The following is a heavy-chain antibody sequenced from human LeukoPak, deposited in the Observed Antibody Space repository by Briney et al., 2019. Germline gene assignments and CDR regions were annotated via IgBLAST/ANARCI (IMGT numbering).Heavy chain of an antibody. V-gene: IGHV3-30*18. J-gene: IGHJ4*02. D-gene: IGHD2-15*01. Sequence: PGRSLRLSCAASGFTFSSYGMHWVRQAPGKGLEWVAVISYDGSNKYYADSVKGRFTISRDNSKNTLYLQMNSLRAEDTAVNYCAKDATDGYSDYWGQGTLVTVSS. CDR1: GFTFSSYG. CDR3: AKDATDGYSDY. CDR2: ISYDGSNK.